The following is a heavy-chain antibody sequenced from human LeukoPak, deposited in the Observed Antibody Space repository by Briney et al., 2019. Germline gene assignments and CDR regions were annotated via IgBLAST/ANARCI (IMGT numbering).Heavy chain of an antibody. CDR3: ARESLVVAANDGWFDP. CDR1: GYTFTSYG. D-gene: IGHD2-15*01. Sequence: GASVKVSCKASGYTFTSYGISWVRQAPGQGLEWMGIINPSGGTTSYAQKFQGRVTMTRDTSTSTVYMELSSLRSEDTAVYYCARESLVVAANDGWFDPWGQGTLVTVSS. V-gene: IGHV1-46*01. J-gene: IGHJ5*02. CDR2: INPSGGTT.